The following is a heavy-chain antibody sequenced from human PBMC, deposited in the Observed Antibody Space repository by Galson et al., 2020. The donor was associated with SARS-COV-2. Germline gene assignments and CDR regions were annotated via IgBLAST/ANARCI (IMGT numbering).Heavy chain of an antibody. Sequence: SETLSLTCNVSAYSVSSGYYWGWIRQSPGKGLEWSGSINHTGRTHYNPSPSSRVTITIDPSKNQFSLKLATMTAADTAFCYCAGSDSPLNGYARRGGFDYWGRGTLVTVSS. CDR2: INHTGRT. CDR3: AGSDSPLNGYARRGGFDY. V-gene: IGHV4-38-2*02. CDR1: AYSVSSGYY. J-gene: IGHJ4*02. D-gene: IGHD5-12*01.